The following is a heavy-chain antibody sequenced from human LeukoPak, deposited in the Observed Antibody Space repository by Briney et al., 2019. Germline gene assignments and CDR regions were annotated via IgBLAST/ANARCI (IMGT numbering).Heavy chain of an antibody. CDR2: INPNSGAT. J-gene: IGHJ4*02. CDR1: GYTFTGYY. V-gene: IGHV1-2*02. Sequence: ASVKVSCKAPGYTFTGYYLHWVRQAPGQGLQWMGWINPNSGATGYAQIFQGRVTMTRDTSIKTAYMDLTSLKSDDTAVYYCARGWGPTGLDYWGQGTLVTVS. CDR3: ARGWGPTGLDY. D-gene: IGHD3-9*01.